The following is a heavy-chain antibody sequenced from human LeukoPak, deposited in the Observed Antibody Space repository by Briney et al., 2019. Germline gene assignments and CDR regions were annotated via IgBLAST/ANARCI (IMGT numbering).Heavy chain of an antibody. Sequence: ASVKVSCKASGYTFTSYAMHWVRQAPGQRLEWMGWINAGNGNTKYSQKFQGRVTITRDTSASTAYMELSSLRSEDTAVYYCARVGTGYYDSSGQWVWFDPWGQGTLVTVSS. J-gene: IGHJ5*02. V-gene: IGHV1-3*01. D-gene: IGHD3-22*01. CDR2: INAGNGNT. CDR1: GYTFTSYA. CDR3: ARVGTGYYDSSGQWVWFDP.